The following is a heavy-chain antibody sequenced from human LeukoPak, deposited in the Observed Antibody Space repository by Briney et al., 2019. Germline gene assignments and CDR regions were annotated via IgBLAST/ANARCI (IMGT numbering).Heavy chain of an antibody. D-gene: IGHD2-2*01. J-gene: IGHJ6*03. CDR2: IYYSGST. V-gene: IGHV4-39*01. CDR1: GGSISSSSYY. Sequence: NPSETLSLTCTVSGGSISSSSYYWGWIRQPPGKGLEWIGSIYYSGSTYYNPSLKSRVTISVDTSKNQFSLKLNSVTAADTAVYYCARLPGAAATYYYYYMDVWGKGTTVTVSS. CDR3: ARLPGAAATYYYYYMDV.